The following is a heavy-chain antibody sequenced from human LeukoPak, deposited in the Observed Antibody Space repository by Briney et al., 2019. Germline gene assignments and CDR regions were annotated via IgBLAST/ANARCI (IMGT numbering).Heavy chain of an antibody. D-gene: IGHD3-3*01. CDR2: IYTSGST. CDR1: GVSISSGSYY. J-gene: IGHJ4*02. Sequence: SQTLSLTCTVSGVSISSGSYYWSWIRQPAGKGLEWIGRIYTSGSTNYNPSLKSRVTISVDTSKNQFSLKLSSVTAADTAVYYCARLSFTIFGVVIDYWGQGTLVTVSS. V-gene: IGHV4-61*02. CDR3: ARLSFTIFGVVIDY.